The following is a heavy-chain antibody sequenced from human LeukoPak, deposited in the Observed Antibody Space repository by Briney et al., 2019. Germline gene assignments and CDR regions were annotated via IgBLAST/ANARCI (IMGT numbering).Heavy chain of an antibody. V-gene: IGHV4-39*07. CDR2: IYYSGST. J-gene: IGHJ4*02. CDR3: ARDSRISAAGRGLHYFDY. D-gene: IGHD6-13*01. Sequence: SETLSLTCTVSGGSISSSSYYWGWIRQPPGKGLEWIGSIYYSGSTYYNPSLKSRVTISVDTSKNQFSLKLSSVTAADTAVYYCARDSRISAAGRGLHYFDYWGQGTLVTVSS. CDR1: GGSISSSSYY.